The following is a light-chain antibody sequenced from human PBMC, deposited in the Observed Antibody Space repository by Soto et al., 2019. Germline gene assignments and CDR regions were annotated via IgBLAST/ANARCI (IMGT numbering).Light chain of an antibody. CDR3: SSYTSSSTYV. CDR1: SSDVGAYNY. CDR2: DVS. J-gene: IGLJ1*01. Sequence: QSALTQPASVSGSPGQSIAISCTGTSSDVGAYNYVSWYQQHPGKAPKLMIYDVSNRPSGVSNRFSGSKSDNTASLTISGLQAEDEADYYCSSYTSSSTYVFGTGTKLIVL. V-gene: IGLV2-14*03.